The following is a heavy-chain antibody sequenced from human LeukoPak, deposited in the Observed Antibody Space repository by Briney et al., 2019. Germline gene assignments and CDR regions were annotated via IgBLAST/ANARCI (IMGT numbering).Heavy chain of an antibody. J-gene: IGHJ4*02. CDR3: ARARYCSSTSCFDDY. Sequence: GGSLRLSCAASGFSFSTYWMTWVRQAPGKGLEWVANIKQDGTEKYYVDSVKGRFTISRDNAKSSLYLQMNSLRAEDTAVYYCARARYCSSTSCFDDYWGQGSLVTVSS. V-gene: IGHV3-7*04. CDR1: GFSFSTYW. CDR2: IKQDGTEK. D-gene: IGHD2-2*01.